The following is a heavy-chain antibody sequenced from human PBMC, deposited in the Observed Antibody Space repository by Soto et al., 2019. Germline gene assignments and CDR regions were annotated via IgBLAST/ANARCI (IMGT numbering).Heavy chain of an antibody. Sequence: GGSLRLSCAASGFTFSDHYMDWVRQAPGKGLEWVGRTRNKANSYTTEYAASVKGRFTISRDDSKNSLYLQMNSLKTEDTAVYYCARAYSGSYSSSPPPYDYWGQGTLVTVSS. V-gene: IGHV3-72*01. D-gene: IGHD1-26*01. CDR2: TRNKANSYTT. CDR1: GFTFSDHY. CDR3: ARAYSGSYSSSPPPYDY. J-gene: IGHJ4*02.